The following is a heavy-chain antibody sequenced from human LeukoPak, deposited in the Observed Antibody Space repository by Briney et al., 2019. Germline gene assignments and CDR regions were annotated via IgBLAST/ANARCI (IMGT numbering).Heavy chain of an antibody. V-gene: IGHV4-59*08. CDR3: ARVSCSSTSCSPPYYYYYMDV. D-gene: IGHD2-2*01. CDR2: IYYSGST. Sequence: PSETLSLTCTVSGGSISSYYWSWIRQPPGKGLEWIGYIYYSGSTNYNPSLKSRVTISVDTSKNQFSLKLSSVTAADTAVYYCARVSCSSTSCSPPYYYYYMDVWGKGTTVTVSS. CDR1: GGSISSYY. J-gene: IGHJ6*03.